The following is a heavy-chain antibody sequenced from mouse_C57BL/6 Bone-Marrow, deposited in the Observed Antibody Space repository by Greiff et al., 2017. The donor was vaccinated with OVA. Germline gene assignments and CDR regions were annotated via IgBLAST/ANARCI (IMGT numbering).Heavy chain of an antibody. J-gene: IGHJ2*01. CDR2: ISNLAYSI. D-gene: IGHD1-1*01. CDR1: GFTFSDYG. CDR3: ARRNYYGDYFDY. Sequence: DVQLVESGGGLVQPGGSLKLSCAASGFTFSDYGMAWVRQAPRKGPEWVAFISNLAYSIYYADTVTGRFTISRANAKNTLYLEMSSLRSEDKAMDYCARRNYYGDYFDYWGQGTTLTVSS. V-gene: IGHV5-15*04.